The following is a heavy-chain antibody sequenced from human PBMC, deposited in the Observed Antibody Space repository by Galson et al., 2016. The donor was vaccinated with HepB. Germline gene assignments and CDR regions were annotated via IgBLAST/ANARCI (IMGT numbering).Heavy chain of an antibody. D-gene: IGHD3-16*02. V-gene: IGHV3-53*01. CDR3: ARVQTFYDYTWGTSRPRYFDY. CDR2: IYSGGST. J-gene: IGHJ4*01. Sequence: SLRLSCAVSGFAVRSNFMAWVRQAPGKGLEWVSLIYSGGSTYYADSVRGRFTISRDISKNTLFLEMLNLRAEDTAVYYCARVQTFYDYTWGTSRPRYFDYWGHGTLVTVSS. CDR1: GFAVRSNF.